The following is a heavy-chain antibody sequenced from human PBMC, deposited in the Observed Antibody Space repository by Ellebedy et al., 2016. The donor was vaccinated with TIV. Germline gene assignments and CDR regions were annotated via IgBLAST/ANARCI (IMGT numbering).Heavy chain of an antibody. CDR1: GFTFSNYW. D-gene: IGHD3-10*01. CDR3: AKDPSGDEEGIFEI. J-gene: IGHJ3*02. Sequence: GGSLRLSXVASGFTFSNYWMHWVRQAPGKGLDWVANIKEDGSTIYYVDSVKGRFTISRDNAKNSLYLQMNSLRTEDTAVYYCAKDPSGDEEGIFEIWGQGTMVTVSS. CDR2: IKEDGSTI. V-gene: IGHV3-7*01.